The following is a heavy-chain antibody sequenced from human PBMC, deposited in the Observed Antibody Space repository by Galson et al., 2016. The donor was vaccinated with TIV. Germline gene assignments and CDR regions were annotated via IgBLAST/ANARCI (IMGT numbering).Heavy chain of an antibody. Sequence: QSGAEVKKPGESLKISCQSSGYKFNSYWIGWVRQMPGKGPEWMGIIYPGDTDSRKSPSFQGQVTMSVDKSINTAYLPLSSLKASDTAMYYCARQSENAYDVWGQGTLVTVSS. CDR3: ARQSENAYDV. V-gene: IGHV5-51*01. J-gene: IGHJ3*01. CDR1: GYKFNSYW. CDR2: IYPGDTDS.